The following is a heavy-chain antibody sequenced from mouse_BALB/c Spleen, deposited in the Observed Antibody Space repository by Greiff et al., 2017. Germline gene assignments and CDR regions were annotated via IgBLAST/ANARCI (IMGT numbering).Heavy chain of an antibody. CDR1: GYTFTSYW. Sequence: EVQLQQSGTVLARPGASVKMSCKASGYTFTSYWMHWVKQRPGQGLEWIGAIYPGNSDTSYNQKFKGKAKLTAVTSTSTAYMELSSLTNEDSAVYYCTKERAYYPYFDYWGQGTTLTVSS. CDR3: TKERAYYPYFDY. J-gene: IGHJ2*01. D-gene: IGHD2-10*01. CDR2: IYPGNSDT. V-gene: IGHV1-5*01.